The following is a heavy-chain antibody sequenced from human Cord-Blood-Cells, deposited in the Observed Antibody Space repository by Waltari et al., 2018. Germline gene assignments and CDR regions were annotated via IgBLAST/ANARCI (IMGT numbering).Heavy chain of an antibody. Sequence: EVQLVESGGGLVQPGGSLRLSCAASGFTFSSSVMSWVRQAPGKGLEWVANIKQDGSEKYYVDSVKGRFTISRDNAKNSLYLQMNSLRAEDTAVYYCARARFYWYFDLWGRGTLVTVSS. CDR3: ARARFYWYFDL. CDR1: GFTFSSSV. CDR2: IKQDGSEK. D-gene: IGHD3-3*01. V-gene: IGHV3-7*01. J-gene: IGHJ2*01.